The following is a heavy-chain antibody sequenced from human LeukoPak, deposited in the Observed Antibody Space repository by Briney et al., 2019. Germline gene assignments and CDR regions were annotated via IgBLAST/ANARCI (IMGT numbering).Heavy chain of an antibody. D-gene: IGHD3-3*01. CDR1: GFTFSSYS. J-gene: IGHJ4*02. Sequence: GGSLRLSCAASGFTFSSYSMNWVRQAPGKGLEWVSSISSSSSYIYYADSVKGRFTISRDNAKNSLYLQMNSLRAEDTAVYYCATRSHDFWSGYYLDYWGQGTLVTVSS. CDR2: ISSSSSYI. V-gene: IGHV3-21*01. CDR3: ATRSHDFWSGYYLDY.